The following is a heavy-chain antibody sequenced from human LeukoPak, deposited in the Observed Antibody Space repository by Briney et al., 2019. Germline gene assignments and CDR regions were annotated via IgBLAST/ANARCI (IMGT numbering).Heavy chain of an antibody. J-gene: IGHJ4*02. CDR3: ARSYVWGSYRSY. CDR2: ISYDGSNK. D-gene: IGHD3-16*02. V-gene: IGHV3-30-3*02. Sequence: GGSLRLSCVATGFDFTPYAMHWVRQAPGKGLEWVAVISYDGSNKYYADSVKGRFTISRDNSKNTLYLQMNSLRAEDTAVYYCARSYVWGSYRSYWGQGTLVTVSS. CDR1: GFDFTPYA.